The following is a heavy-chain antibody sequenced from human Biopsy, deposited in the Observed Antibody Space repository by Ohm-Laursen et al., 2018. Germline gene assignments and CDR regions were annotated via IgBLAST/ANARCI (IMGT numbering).Heavy chain of an antibody. CDR2: VYCTGST. J-gene: IGHJ2*01. D-gene: IGHD3-22*01. CDR3: ARDRGYYSDRTVPGYFDL. CDR1: GDSISSYY. V-gene: IGHV4-59*01. Sequence: TLSLTCTASGDSISSYYWSWIRQPPGKGLQWIGYVYCTGSTDYNPSLQSRVTISVDTSKNHFSLRLRSVTPADTAIYYCARDRGYYSDRTVPGYFDLWGRGTLVTVSS.